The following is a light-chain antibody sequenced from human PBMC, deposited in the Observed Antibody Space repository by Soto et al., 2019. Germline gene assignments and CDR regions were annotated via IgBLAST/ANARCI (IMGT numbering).Light chain of an antibody. CDR3: SSYTNSNTLMV. J-gene: IGLJ2*01. V-gene: IGLV2-14*01. CDR1: SSDVGGYND. CDR2: DVS. Sequence: QSVLTQPASVSGSPGQSITLSCTGTSSDVGGYNDVSWYQQHQGKAPKIMLYDVSNRPLGVSNRLSGSKSGNTASLTISGIHAEDDADYYCSSYTNSNTLMVFGGGTKLTVL.